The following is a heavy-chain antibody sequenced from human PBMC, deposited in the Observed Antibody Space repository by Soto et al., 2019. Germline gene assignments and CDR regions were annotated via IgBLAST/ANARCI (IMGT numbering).Heavy chain of an antibody. Sequence: GGSLRLSCAASGFTFSSYAMHWVRQAPGKGLEWVAVISYDGSNKYYADSVKGRFTISRDNAKNTLYLQMNSLRAEDTAVYYCARDKDCTNGVCSGYYYYYGMDVWGQGTTVTVSS. CDR1: GFTFSSYA. J-gene: IGHJ6*02. CDR2: ISYDGSNK. D-gene: IGHD2-8*01. CDR3: ARDKDCTNGVCSGYYYYYGMDV. V-gene: IGHV3-30-3*01.